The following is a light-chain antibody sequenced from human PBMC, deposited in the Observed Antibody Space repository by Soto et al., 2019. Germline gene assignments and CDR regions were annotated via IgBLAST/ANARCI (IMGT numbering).Light chain of an antibody. Sequence: DIQMTQSPSSLSASVGDRVTITCRASQIISSYLNWYHQKPGIAPKLLIYAASSLQSGVPSRFSGSGSGTDFTLTISSLQPEDFATYYCQQSYRTPYTFGQGTKLEI. J-gene: IGKJ2*01. CDR2: AAS. CDR3: QQSYRTPYT. CDR1: QIISSY. V-gene: IGKV1-39*01.